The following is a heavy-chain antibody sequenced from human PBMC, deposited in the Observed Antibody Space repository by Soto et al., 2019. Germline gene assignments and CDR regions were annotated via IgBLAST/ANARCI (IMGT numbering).Heavy chain of an antibody. CDR1: GYTVSSYG. CDR3: AKDRSSTSCYAFDY. D-gene: IGHD2-2*01. Sequence: PGGSMRLSCAASGYTVSSYGMSWVRQNPGKGLEWVSAITSRGGSTYYADSVKGRFTISRDSSKNTLYLQMNSLRAEDTAVYYCAKDRSSTSCYAFDYWGQGTLVTVSS. V-gene: IGHV3-23*01. CDR2: ITSRGGST. J-gene: IGHJ4*02.